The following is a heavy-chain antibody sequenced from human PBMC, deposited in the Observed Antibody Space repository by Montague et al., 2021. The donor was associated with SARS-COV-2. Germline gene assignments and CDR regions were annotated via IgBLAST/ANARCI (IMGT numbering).Heavy chain of an antibody. Sequence: SETLSLTCTVSGGSISSNNYYWDWIRQPPGKGLEWIGSIYDSGSTYYNPSLKSRDTISVDTSKNHFSQKLNSVTAADTAVYYCARRGRKLLPVATTIGGFDIWGQGTMVTVTS. D-gene: IGHD5-12*01. CDR2: IYDSGST. V-gene: IGHV4-39*02. J-gene: IGHJ3*02. CDR3: ARRGRKLLPVATTIGGFDI. CDR1: GGSISSNNYY.